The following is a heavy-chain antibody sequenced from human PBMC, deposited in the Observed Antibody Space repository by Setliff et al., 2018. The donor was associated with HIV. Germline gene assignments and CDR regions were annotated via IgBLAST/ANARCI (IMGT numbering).Heavy chain of an antibody. CDR2: INPSGGGT. Sequence: ASVKVSCKASGYTFTSYYMHWVRQAPGQGLEWMGIINPSGGGTSYAQKFQGRVTMTRDTSTSTVYMGLSSLRSEDTAVYYCARDGGSGITVTFTLDYWGQGTLVTVSS. D-gene: IGHD4-17*01. CDR1: GYTFTSYY. CDR3: ARDGGSGITVTFTLDY. J-gene: IGHJ4*02. V-gene: IGHV1-46*01.